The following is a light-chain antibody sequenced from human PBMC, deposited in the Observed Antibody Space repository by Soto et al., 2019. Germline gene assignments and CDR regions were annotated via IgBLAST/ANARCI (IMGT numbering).Light chain of an antibody. Sequence: QPVLTQPPSASGTPGQRVTISCAGSSSNIGRNTVNWYHQLPGAAPKLLIYSNNQRPSGVPDRFSGSKSGTSASLAISGLQSEDEADYYCAAWDDSLNGHVVFGGGTKLTV. J-gene: IGLJ2*01. CDR3: AAWDDSLNGHVV. CDR1: SSNIGRNT. V-gene: IGLV1-44*01. CDR2: SNN.